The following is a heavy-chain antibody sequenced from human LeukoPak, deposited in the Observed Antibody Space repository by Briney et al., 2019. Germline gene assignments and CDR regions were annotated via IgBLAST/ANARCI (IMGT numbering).Heavy chain of an antibody. CDR3: PKDRLTWTHYFDH. J-gene: IGHJ4*02. V-gene: IGHV3-74*01. CDR1: GFTFSSYW. Sequence: GGSLRLSCAASGFTFSSYWMHWVRQAPGKGLVWVSRINSDGSSTSYADSVKGRFTISRDNAKNTLYLQMNSLRAEDTAVYYCPKDRLTWTHYFDHWGQGTLVTVSS. CDR2: INSDGSST. D-gene: IGHD3-16*01.